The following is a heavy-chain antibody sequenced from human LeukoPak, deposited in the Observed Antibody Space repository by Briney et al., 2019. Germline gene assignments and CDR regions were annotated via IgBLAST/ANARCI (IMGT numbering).Heavy chain of an antibody. CDR1: GGSFSGYY. CDR2: INHSGST. Sequence: SETLSLTCAVYGGSFSGYYWSWIRQPPGKGLEWIGEINHSGSTNYSPSLKSRVTISVDTSKNQFSLKLSSVTAADTAVYYCARGRRGYFDWLYLYWGQGTLVTVSS. D-gene: IGHD3-9*01. CDR3: ARGRRGYFDWLYLY. V-gene: IGHV4-34*01. J-gene: IGHJ4*02.